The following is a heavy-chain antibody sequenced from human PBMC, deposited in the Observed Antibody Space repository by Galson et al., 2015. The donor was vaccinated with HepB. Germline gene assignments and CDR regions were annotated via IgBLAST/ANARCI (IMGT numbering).Heavy chain of an antibody. CDR2: IKQDGSEK. J-gene: IGHJ6*02. D-gene: IGHD4-17*01. Sequence: SLRLSCAASGFTFSSYWMSWVRQAPGKGLEWVANIKQDGSEKYYVDSVKGRFTISRDNAKNSLYLQMNSLRAEDTAVYYCARDRTGTYYGDYTSYWTHYYYGMDVWGQGTTVTVSS. CDR3: ARDRTGTYYGDYTSYWTHYYYGMDV. CDR1: GFTFSSYW. V-gene: IGHV3-7*03.